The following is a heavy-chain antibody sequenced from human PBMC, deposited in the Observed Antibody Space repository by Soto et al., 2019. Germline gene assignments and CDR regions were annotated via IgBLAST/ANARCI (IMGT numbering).Heavy chain of an antibody. CDR3: ARDKGAPDLRYYYGMDV. V-gene: IGHV3-30-3*01. CDR1: GGKFGSYA. Sequence: GGSLRLSCAAFGGKFGSYAMRWVSKAPGKGLEWVAVISYDGSNKYYADSVKGRFTISRDNSKNTLYLQMNSLRAEDTAVYYCARDKGAPDLRYYYGMDVWGQGTTVTVSS. CDR2: ISYDGSNK. D-gene: IGHD4-17*01. J-gene: IGHJ6*02.